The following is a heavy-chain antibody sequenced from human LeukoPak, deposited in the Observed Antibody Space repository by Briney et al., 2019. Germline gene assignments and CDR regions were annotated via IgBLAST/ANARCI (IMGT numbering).Heavy chain of an antibody. J-gene: IGHJ4*02. Sequence: GGSLRLSCAASGFTFSSYGMSWVRQAPGKGLEWVSGISGGGGSTYYADSVKGRFTISRDSSKSTLYLQINSLRTEDTAVYYCAKRGYYDSSGYYGPFDYWGQGTLVTVSS. CDR3: AKRGYYDSSGYYGPFDY. CDR2: ISGGGGST. V-gene: IGHV3-23*01. CDR1: GFTFSSYG. D-gene: IGHD3-22*01.